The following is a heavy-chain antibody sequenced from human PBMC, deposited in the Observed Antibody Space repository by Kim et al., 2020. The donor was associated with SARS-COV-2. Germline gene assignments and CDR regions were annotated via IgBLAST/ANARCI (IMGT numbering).Heavy chain of an antibody. J-gene: IGHJ4*02. CDR2: ISSSSSAI. V-gene: IGHV3-48*04. Sequence: GGSLRLSCAASGFTFSSYSMNWVRQAPGKGLEWLSYISSSSSAIYYADSVKGRFTISRDNAKKSLFLQMNSLRAEDTAVYYCARTLGGQLLGISYFDYWGQGTLVTVSS. CDR3: ARTLGGQLLGISYFDY. CDR1: GFTFSSYS. D-gene: IGHD6-13*01.